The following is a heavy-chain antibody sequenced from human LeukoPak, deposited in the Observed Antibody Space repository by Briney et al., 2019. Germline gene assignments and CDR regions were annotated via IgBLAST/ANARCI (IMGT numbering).Heavy chain of an antibody. D-gene: IGHD6-19*01. J-gene: IGHJ4*02. CDR1: GYTFTWYY. CDR3: ARVNIRAMAVPLDY. CDR2: INPSGGST. V-gene: IGHV1-46*01. Sequence: ASVKVSCKASGYTFTWYYMHWVRQAPGQGPEWMGVINPSGGSTSYAQKFQGRVTMTRDTSTTTFYVELSSLTSEDTAIYFCARVNIRAMAVPLDYWGQGTLVTVPS.